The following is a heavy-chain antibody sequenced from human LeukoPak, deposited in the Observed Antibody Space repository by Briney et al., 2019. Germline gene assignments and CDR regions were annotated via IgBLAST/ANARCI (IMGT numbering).Heavy chain of an antibody. CDR2: IRYDGSNK. V-gene: IGHV3-30*02. CDR1: GFTFSSYG. Sequence: GGSLRLSCAASGFTFSSYGMHWVRQAPGKGLEWVAFIRYDGSNKYYADSVKGRFTISRDNSKNTLYLQMNSLRAEDTAVYYCANLCPPPHTATTCLTDWGQGTLVTVSS. J-gene: IGHJ4*02. D-gene: IGHD4-17*01. CDR3: ANLCPPPHTATTCLTD.